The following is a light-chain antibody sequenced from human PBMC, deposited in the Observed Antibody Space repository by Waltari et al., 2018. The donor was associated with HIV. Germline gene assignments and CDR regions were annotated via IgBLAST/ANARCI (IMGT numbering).Light chain of an antibody. V-gene: IGKV3D-15*01. CDR3: QQYNKWSRGT. CDR2: GAS. Sequence: VMTQSPATLSVSPGDRATLSCRAGQSVSSYLAWYQQKPGQAPRLLIYGASTRATGIPSRFVGSGSGTDFTLTISSLQSEDFAVYFCQQYNKWSRGTFGGGTKVEVK. J-gene: IGKJ4*01. CDR1: QSVSSY.